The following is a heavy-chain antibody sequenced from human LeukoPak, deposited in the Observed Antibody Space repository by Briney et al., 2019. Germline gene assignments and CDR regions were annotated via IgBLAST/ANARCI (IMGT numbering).Heavy chain of an antibody. CDR1: RFTFIIYA. Sequence: GGYLRLSCAASRFTFIIYAMSGAHPAPGKGVEWVSAISGSGRNTFYADSVKGRFTISRDNSKNTLYLQMNSLRAEDTAVYYCARASGIWYDSSGYYFFDYWGQGTLVTVSS. CDR2: ISGSGRNT. V-gene: IGHV3-23*01. D-gene: IGHD3-22*01. J-gene: IGHJ4*02. CDR3: ARASGIWYDSSGYYFFDY.